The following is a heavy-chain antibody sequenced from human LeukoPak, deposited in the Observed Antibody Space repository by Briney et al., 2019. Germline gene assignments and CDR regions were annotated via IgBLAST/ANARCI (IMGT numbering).Heavy chain of an antibody. CDR2: ISGSGGST. V-gene: IGHV3-23*01. D-gene: IGHD2-15*01. CDR3: AKAGCSGGSCYLDY. J-gene: IGHJ4*02. CDR1: GFTFSSYA. Sequence: GGSVRLSCAASGFTFSSYAMSWVRQAPGKGLEWVSAISGSGGSTYYADSVKGRFTISRDNSKNTLYLQMNSLRAEDTAVYYCAKAGCSGGSCYLDYWGQGTLVTVSS.